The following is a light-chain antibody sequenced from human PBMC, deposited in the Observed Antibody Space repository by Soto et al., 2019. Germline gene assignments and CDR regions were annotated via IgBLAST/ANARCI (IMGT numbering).Light chain of an antibody. CDR1: SGSVSTNYY. CDR2: GTN. CDR3: VLYMGSCQWV. J-gene: IGLJ2*01. Sequence: QTVVTQEPSFSVSPGGTVTLTCGLTSGSVSTNYYPSWYQQTPGQTPRTLIYGTNTRSSGVPDRFSGSILGNKAALTITGAQADDESDYYCVLYMGSCQWVFGGGTKVTVL. V-gene: IGLV8-61*01.